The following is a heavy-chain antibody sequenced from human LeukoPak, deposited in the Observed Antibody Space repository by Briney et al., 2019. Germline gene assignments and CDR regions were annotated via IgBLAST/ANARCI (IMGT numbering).Heavy chain of an antibody. Sequence: GGSLRLSCAASGFTFNSYAISWVRHAPGEGLEWVSAISDSGGTTYYADSVKGRFTISRDNSKNTLYLQMNSLRGEDTAVYYCAKLTRGYCSSTACPNWFDPWGQGTLVTVSS. V-gene: IGHV3-23*01. D-gene: IGHD2-2*01. CDR2: ISDSGGTT. J-gene: IGHJ5*02. CDR1: GFTFNSYA. CDR3: AKLTRGYCSSTACPNWFDP.